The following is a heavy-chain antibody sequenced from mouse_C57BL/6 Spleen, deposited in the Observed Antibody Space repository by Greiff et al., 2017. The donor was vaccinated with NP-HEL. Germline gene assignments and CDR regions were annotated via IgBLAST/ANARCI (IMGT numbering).Heavy chain of an antibody. CDR3: VRDVLYYYAMDY. Sequence: EVKLVESGGGLVQPKGSLKLSCAASGFSFNTYAMNWVRQAPGKGLEWVARIRSKSNNYATYYADSVKDRFTISRDDSESMLYLQMNNLKTEDTAMYYCVRDVLYYYAMDYWGQGTSVTVSS. D-gene: IGHD3-3*01. CDR1: GFSFNTYA. CDR2: IRSKSNNYAT. V-gene: IGHV10-1*01. J-gene: IGHJ4*01.